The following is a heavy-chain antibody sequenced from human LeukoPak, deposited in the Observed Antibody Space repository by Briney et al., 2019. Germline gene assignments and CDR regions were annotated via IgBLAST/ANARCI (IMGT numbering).Heavy chain of an antibody. CDR2: IREDGSG. D-gene: IGHD7-27*01. V-gene: IGHV3-7*01. CDR1: GFTFGTYL. J-gene: IGHJ4*02. CDR3: ARDVNWGNFDY. Sequence: GGSLRLSCAASGFTFGTYLMAWVRQGAGKGLEWVASIREDGSGYVASMKDRFAISKNNAKNSVYQQMNSLRAEDTAVYYCARDVNWGNFDYWGLGTLVTVSS.